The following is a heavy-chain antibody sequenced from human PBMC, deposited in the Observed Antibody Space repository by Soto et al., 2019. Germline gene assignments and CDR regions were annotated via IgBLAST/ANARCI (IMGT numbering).Heavy chain of an antibody. CDR1: GFTFSSYA. V-gene: IGHV3-30-3*01. CDR3: ARGGELLFDY. Sequence: QVQLVESGGGVVQPGRSLRLSCAASGFTFSSYAMHWVRQAPGKGLEWVAVISYDGTNKYYAESVKGRFTISRDNSKNTLYLQMNSLRAEDTAVYYCARGGELLFDYWGQGTLVTVSS. D-gene: IGHD3-10*01. CDR2: ISYDGTNK. J-gene: IGHJ4*02.